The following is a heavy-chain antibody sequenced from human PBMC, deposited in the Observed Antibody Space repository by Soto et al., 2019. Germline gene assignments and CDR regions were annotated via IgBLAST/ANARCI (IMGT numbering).Heavy chain of an antibody. CDR1: GGSISSSTYS. CDR2: INFSGTT. D-gene: IGHD3-3*02. CDR3: AQLAVPPYYYAMDV. Sequence: QLQLQESGPGVVKPSETLSLTCTVSGGSISSSTYSWGWIRQSPGKGLEWIASINFSGTTYHNPSLKSRVSISADTSKKQLSLKLSSVTAADTAVYHCAQLAVPPYYYAMDVWGQGTTVTVS. V-gene: IGHV4-39*01. J-gene: IGHJ6*02.